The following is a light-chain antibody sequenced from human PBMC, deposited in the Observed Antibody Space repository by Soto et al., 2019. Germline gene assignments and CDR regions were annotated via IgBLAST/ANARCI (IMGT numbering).Light chain of an antibody. Sequence: DIQMTQSPSTLSASVGDRVTITCRASQSIGTWLAWYQQKPGKAPILLIHKASNLEGGVPSRFCGRGSGSESSNTVCLLQPDDFATYDGEQYNSFSRTFGQGTKVDIK. CDR1: QSIGTW. V-gene: IGKV1-5*03. CDR2: KAS. J-gene: IGKJ1*01. CDR3: EQYNSFSRT.